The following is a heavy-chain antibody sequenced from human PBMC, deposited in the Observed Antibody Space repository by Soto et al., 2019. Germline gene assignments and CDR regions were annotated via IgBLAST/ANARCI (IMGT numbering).Heavy chain of an antibody. CDR2: ISYEGSNK. J-gene: IGHJ3*02. CDR1: GFTFDDYS. Sequence: QVQLVESGGGVVQPGRSLRLSCAAFGFTFDDYSMHWVRQAPGKGLEWVALISYEGSNKYYADSVKGRFTISRDNAKNTLFLEVNSLRTEDTAVYYCARPHIQPAWNDGFDIRGQGTMVTVSS. D-gene: IGHD1-1*01. CDR3: ARPHIQPAWNDGFDI. V-gene: IGHV3-30-3*01.